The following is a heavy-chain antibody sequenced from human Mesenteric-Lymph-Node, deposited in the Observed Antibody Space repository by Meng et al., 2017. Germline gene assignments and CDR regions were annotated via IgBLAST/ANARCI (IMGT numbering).Heavy chain of an antibody. V-gene: IGHV4-4*02. CDR3: TTLYGDSIS. CDR2: IYHSGRT. D-gene: IGHD4-17*01. CDR1: GGSIRNDQW. Sequence: VQLRGSGPGLVKPSGTLSLTCDVSGGSIRNDQWWRWVRQAPGKGLEWIGEIYHSGRTNYNPSVKSRVSMSVDKSQNHFSLRLSSVTAADTAVYYCTTLYGDSISWGQGTLVTVSS. J-gene: IGHJ4*02.